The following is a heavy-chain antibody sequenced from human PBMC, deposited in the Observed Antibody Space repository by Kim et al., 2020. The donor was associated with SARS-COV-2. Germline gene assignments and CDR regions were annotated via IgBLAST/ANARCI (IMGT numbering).Heavy chain of an antibody. CDR3: ARNPAARPHDY. CDR2: MNPSSGNT. J-gene: IGHJ4*02. V-gene: IGHV1-8*01. Sequence: ASVKVSCKTSGYTFTSYDINWVRQATGQGLEWMGWMNPSSGNTGYAQNFQGRVTMTRDTSISTAYMELSSLRSEDTAVYYCARNPAARPHDYWGQGTLVTVSS. CDR1: GYTFTSYD. D-gene: IGHD6-6*01.